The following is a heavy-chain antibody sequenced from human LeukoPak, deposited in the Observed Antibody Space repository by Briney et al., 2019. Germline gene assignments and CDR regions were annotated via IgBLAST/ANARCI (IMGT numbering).Heavy chain of an antibody. D-gene: IGHD2-2*01. CDR3: ARDREDIVVVPAADSHYYYYYYMDV. CDR1: GGSFSGYY. V-gene: IGHV3-66*01. Sequence: QPSETLSLTCAVYGGSFSGYYMSWVRQAPGKGLEWVSVIYSGGSTYYADSVKGRFTISRDNSKNTLYLQMNSLRAEDTAVYYCARDREDIVVVPAADSHYYYYYYMDVWGKGTTVTISS. J-gene: IGHJ6*03. CDR2: IYSGGST.